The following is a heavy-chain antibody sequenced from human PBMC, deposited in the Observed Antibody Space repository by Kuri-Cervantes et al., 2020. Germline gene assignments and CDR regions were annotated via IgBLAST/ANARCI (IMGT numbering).Heavy chain of an antibody. D-gene: IGHD3-3*01. CDR2: INPNSGGT. J-gene: IGHJ6*02. CDR3: ARARDYDFWSGYYWPLNYYYYGMDV. CDR1: GYTFTGYY. V-gene: IGHV1-2*02. Sequence: ASVKVSCKASGYTFTGYYIHWVRQAPGQGLEWMGWINPNSGGTNYAQKLQGRVTMTTDTSTSTAYMELRSLRSDDTAVYYCARARDYDFWSGYYWPLNYYYYGMDVWGQGTTVTVSS.